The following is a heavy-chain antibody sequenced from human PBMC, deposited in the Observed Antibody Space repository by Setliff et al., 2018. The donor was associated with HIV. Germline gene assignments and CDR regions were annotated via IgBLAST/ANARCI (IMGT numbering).Heavy chain of an antibody. J-gene: IGHJ5*02. Sequence: GASVKVSCKASGGTFSSYAISWVRQAPGQGLEWMGGIIPIFGTANYAQKFQGRVIVTRDTSINTAYVELRSLRLDDTAVYFCARGRTYDSSGYIGNWFDPWGQGTLVTVSS. CDR1: GGTFSSYA. V-gene: IGHV1-69*05. CDR2: IIPIFGTA. D-gene: IGHD3-22*01. CDR3: ARGRTYDSSGYIGNWFDP.